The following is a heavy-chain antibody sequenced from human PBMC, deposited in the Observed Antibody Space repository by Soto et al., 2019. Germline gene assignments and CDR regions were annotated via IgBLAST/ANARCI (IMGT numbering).Heavy chain of an antibody. V-gene: IGHV4-61*01. CDR3: ARLLYYYDSSGYYGRHFDY. CDR2: IYYSGST. CDR1: GGSVSSGTHY. D-gene: IGHD3-22*01. J-gene: IGHJ4*02. Sequence: QVQLQESGPGLVKPSETLSLTCTVSGGSVSSGTHYWSWIRQPPGKGLEWIGYIYYSGSTNYNPSLKSRVTLSIDTSKNQLSLNLSSVTAADTAVYYCARLLYYYDSSGYYGRHFDYWGQGTLATVSS.